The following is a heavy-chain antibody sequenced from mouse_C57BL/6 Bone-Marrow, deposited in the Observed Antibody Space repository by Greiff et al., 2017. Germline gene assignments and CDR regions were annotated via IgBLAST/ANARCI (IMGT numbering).Heavy chain of an antibody. Sequence: VQLQQPGAELVKPGASVKMSCKASGYTFTSYWITWVKQRPGQGLEWIGDIYPGSGSTNYNEKFKSKATLTVDTSSTTAYMQLSSLTSEVSAVYYSTIHTAYFDYWGQGTTLTVSS. V-gene: IGHV1-55*01. J-gene: IGHJ2*01. CDR2: IYPGSGST. CDR1: GYTFTSYW. CDR3: TIHTAYFDY.